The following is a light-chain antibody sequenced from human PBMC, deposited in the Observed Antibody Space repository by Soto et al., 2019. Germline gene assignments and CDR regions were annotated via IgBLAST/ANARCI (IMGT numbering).Light chain of an antibody. CDR3: CSYAGSYTFVV. V-gene: IGLV2-11*01. J-gene: IGLJ2*01. CDR1: SSDVGGYNF. CDR2: DVN. Sequence: SALTQPRSVSGSPGQSVTISCTGTSSDVGGYNFVSWYQQHPGKAPKLMISDVNKRPSGVPDRFSGSKSGNTASLTISGLQADDEADYYCCSYAGSYTFVVFGGGTKVTVL.